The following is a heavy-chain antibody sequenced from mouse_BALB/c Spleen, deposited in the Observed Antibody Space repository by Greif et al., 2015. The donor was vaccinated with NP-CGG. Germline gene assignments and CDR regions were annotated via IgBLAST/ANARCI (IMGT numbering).Heavy chain of an antibody. J-gene: IGHJ4*01. CDR1: GYTFTDYY. Sequence: QVQLKQSGPELVKPGASVKISCKASGYTFTDYYINWVKQKPGQGLEWIGWIYPGSSNTKYNEKFKGKATLTVDTSSSTAYMQLSSLTSEDTAVYFCARRTGTEAMDYWGQGTSVTVPS. CDR2: IYPGSSNT. D-gene: IGHD4-1*01. CDR3: ARRTGTEAMDY. V-gene: IGHV1-84*02.